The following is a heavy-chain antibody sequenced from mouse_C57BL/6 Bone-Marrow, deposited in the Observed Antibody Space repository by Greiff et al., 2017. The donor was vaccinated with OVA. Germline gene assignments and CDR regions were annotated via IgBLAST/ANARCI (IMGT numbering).Heavy chain of an antibody. CDR1: GYTFTSYW. J-gene: IGHJ4*01. CDR3: TRDTYYHYAMDY. CDR2: IYPGNSDT. Sequence: VQLQQSGTVLARPGASVKMSCKTSGYTFTSYWMHWVKQRPGQGLEWIGAIYPGNSDTSYNQKFKGKAKLTAVTSASTAYMELSSLTNEDAAVYYCTRDTYYHYAMDYWGQGTSVTVSS. D-gene: IGHD1-1*01. V-gene: IGHV1-5*01.